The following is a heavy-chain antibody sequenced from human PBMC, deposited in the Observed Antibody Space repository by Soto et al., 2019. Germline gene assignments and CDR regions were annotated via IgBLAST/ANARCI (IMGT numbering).Heavy chain of an antibody. V-gene: IGHV3-48*02. Sequence: GSLRLSCAASGFTFSSYSMNWVRQAPGKGLEWVSYISSSSSTIYYADSVKGRFTISRDNAKNSLYLQMNSLRDEDTAVYYCARDRALIVLMVYAPSNWFDPWGQGTLVTVSS. D-gene: IGHD2-8*01. CDR2: ISSSSSTI. CDR1: GFTFSSYS. J-gene: IGHJ5*02. CDR3: ARDRALIVLMVYAPSNWFDP.